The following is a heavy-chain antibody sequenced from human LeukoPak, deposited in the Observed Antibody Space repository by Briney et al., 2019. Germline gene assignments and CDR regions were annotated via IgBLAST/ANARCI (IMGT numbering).Heavy chain of an antibody. CDR3: ARSRYSTVWSVNFFDS. Sequence: GGSLRLSCAASGFTVSSNDMSWVRQAPGKGLERGTVIYSGGTTYYADSVKGRFTISRDNSKNTLFLQMNSVRAEDTAVYYCARSRYSTVWSVNFFDSWGQGTLVTVSS. CDR2: IYSGGTT. V-gene: IGHV3-53*01. J-gene: IGHJ4*02. CDR1: GFTVSSND. D-gene: IGHD6-13*01.